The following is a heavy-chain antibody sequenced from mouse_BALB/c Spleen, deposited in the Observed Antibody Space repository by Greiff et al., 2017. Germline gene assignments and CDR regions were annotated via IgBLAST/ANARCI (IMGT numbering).Heavy chain of an antibody. CDR1: GYTFSSYW. CDR2: ILPGSGST. J-gene: IGHJ2*01. V-gene: IGHV1-9*01. CDR3: ARGDCGYAFDY. Sequence: VQLQESGAELMKPGASVKISCKATGYTFSSYWIEWVKQRPGHGLEWIGEILPGSGSTNYNEKFKGKATLTADTSSNTAYMQLSSLTSEDSAVYYGARGDCGYAFDYWGQGTTLTVSS. D-gene: IGHD1-2*01.